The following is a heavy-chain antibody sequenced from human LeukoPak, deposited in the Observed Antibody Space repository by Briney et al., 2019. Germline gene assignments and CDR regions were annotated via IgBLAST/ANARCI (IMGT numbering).Heavy chain of an antibody. Sequence: GRSLRLSCAASGFTFSSYGMHWVRQAPGKGLEYVSSIIDSGRSTYYIDSVRGRFTISRDNSKNTLYLQMGSLKPEDMAVYYCARDYCGGDCYSGFEYWGQGTQVTVSS. CDR3: ARDYCGGDCYSGFEY. CDR2: IIDSGRST. CDR1: GFTFSSYG. J-gene: IGHJ4*02. D-gene: IGHD2-21*02. V-gene: IGHV3-64*02.